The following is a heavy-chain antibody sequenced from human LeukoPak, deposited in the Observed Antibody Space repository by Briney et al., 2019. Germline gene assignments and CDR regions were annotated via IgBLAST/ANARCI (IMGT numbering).Heavy chain of an antibody. CDR2: IYYSGST. V-gene: IGHV4-59*08. J-gene: IGHJ4*02. D-gene: IGHD3-22*01. CDR1: GGSISSYY. Sequence: PSETLSLTCTVSGGSISSYYWSWIRQPPGKGLEWIGYIYYSGSTNYNPSLKSRVTISVDTSKNQFSLKLSSVTAADTAVYYCARHADSSGYYYYFDYWGQGTLVTVSP. CDR3: ARHADSSGYYYYFDY.